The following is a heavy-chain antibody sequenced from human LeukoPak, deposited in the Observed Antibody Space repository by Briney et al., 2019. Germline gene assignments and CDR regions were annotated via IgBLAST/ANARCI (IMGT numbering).Heavy chain of an antibody. CDR1: GFTFSSYA. V-gene: IGHV3-30-3*01. CDR3: ASHQPKQGGVDY. J-gene: IGHJ4*02. Sequence: GGSLRLSCAASGFTFSSYAMHWVRQAPGKGLEWVAVISYDGSNKYYADSVKGRFTISGDNSKNTLYLQMNSLRAEDTAVYYCASHQPKQGGVDYWGQGTLVTVSS. D-gene: IGHD3-16*01. CDR2: ISYDGSNK.